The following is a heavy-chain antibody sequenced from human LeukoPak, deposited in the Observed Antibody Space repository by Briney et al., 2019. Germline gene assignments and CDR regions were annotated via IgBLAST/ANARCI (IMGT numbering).Heavy chain of an antibody. CDR2: IYTSGST. V-gene: IGHV4-61*02. J-gene: IGHJ5*02. D-gene: IGHD3-22*01. Sequence: SETLSLTCTVSGGSISSGSYYWNWIRQPAGKGLEWIGRIYTSGSTNYNPSLKSRVTISVDTSKNQFSLKLSSVTAADTAVYYCARDHYYDSSGYYNWFNPWGQGTLVTVSS. CDR3: ARDHYYDSSGYYNWFNP. CDR1: GGSISSGSYY.